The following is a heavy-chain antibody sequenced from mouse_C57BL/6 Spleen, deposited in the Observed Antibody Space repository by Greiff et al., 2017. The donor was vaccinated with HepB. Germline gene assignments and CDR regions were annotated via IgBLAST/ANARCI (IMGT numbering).Heavy chain of an antibody. Sequence: EVQLQQSGAELVRPGASVKLSCTASGFNIKDDYMHWVKQRPEQGLEWIGWIDPENGDTEYASKFQGKATITADTSSNTAYLQLSSLTSEDTAVYYCTTSRYGNPLFDYWGQGTTLTVSS. J-gene: IGHJ2*01. D-gene: IGHD2-10*02. V-gene: IGHV14-4*01. CDR3: TTSRYGNPLFDY. CDR1: GFNIKDDY. CDR2: IDPENGDT.